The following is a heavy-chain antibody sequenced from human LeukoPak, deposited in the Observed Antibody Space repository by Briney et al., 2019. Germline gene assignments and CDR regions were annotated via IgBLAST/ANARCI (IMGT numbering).Heavy chain of an antibody. Sequence: EGSLRLSCAASGFTFSDYYMSWIRQAPGKGLEWVSYISSSGSTVYYADSVKGRFTISRDNAKNSLYLQMNSLRAEDTAVYYCARGTWSSGYFCDYWGQGTLVTVSS. J-gene: IGHJ4*02. CDR1: GFTFSDYY. V-gene: IGHV3-11*01. CDR3: ARGTWSSGYFCDY. CDR2: ISSSGSTV. D-gene: IGHD3-22*01.